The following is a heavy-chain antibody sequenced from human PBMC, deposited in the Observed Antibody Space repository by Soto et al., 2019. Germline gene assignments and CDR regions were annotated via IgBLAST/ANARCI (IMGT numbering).Heavy chain of an antibody. Sequence: PGGSLRLSCAASGFPFSSYAMSWVRQAPGKGLEWVSAISGSGGSTYYADSVKGRFTISRDNSKNTLYLQMNSLRAEDTAVYYCAKVLYDYVWGSYPSDAFDIWGQGTMVTVSS. D-gene: IGHD3-16*02. CDR2: ISGSGGST. V-gene: IGHV3-23*01. CDR1: GFPFSSYA. J-gene: IGHJ3*02. CDR3: AKVLYDYVWGSYPSDAFDI.